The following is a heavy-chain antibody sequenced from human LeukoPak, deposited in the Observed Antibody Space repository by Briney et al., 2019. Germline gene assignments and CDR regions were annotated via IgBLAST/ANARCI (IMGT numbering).Heavy chain of an antibody. CDR1: GYTFTSYA. Sequence: GASVKVSFKASGYTFTSYAMHWVRQAPGQRLEWMGWINAGNGNTKYSQKFQGRVTITRDTSASTAYMELSSLRSEDTAVYYCARGPGEVYFDYWGQGTLVTVSS. J-gene: IGHJ4*02. CDR2: INAGNGNT. V-gene: IGHV1-3*01. CDR3: ARGPGEVYFDY. D-gene: IGHD7-27*01.